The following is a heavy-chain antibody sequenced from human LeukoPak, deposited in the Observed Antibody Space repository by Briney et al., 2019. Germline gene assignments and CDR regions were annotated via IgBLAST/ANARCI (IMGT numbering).Heavy chain of an antibody. D-gene: IGHD3-22*01. Sequence: SETLSLTCTVSGGSISSYYWSWIRQPPGKGLEWIGYIYYSGSTNYNPSLKSRVTISVDTSKNQFSLKLSSVTAADTAVYYCARISSSGYIYYFDYWGQGTLVTVSS. V-gene: IGHV4-59*01. CDR3: ARISSSGYIYYFDY. J-gene: IGHJ4*02. CDR1: GGSISSYY. CDR2: IYYSGST.